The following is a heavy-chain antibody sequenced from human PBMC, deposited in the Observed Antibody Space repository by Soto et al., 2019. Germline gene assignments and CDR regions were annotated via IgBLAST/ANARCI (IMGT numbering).Heavy chain of an antibody. CDR2: ISGHNGKT. J-gene: IGHJ5*02. CDR1: GYTFSNYA. CDR3: ARDCPVPPATPNNWFDP. Sequence: GASVKVSCKASGYTFSNYASSWVRQAPGQGLEWMGWISGHNGKTQYAQKVQDRVTLTTDTSTSTAYMELRGLTYDDTAVYYCARDCPVPPATPNNWFDPWGQGTLVTVSS. V-gene: IGHV1-18*01. D-gene: IGHD2-2*02.